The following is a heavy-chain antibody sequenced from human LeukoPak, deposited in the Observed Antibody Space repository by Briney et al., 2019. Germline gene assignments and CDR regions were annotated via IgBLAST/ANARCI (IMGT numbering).Heavy chain of an antibody. CDR1: GFTFSSCN. V-gene: IGHV3-21*01. D-gene: IGHD5-12*01. CDR2: ISSGSSFI. Sequence: GGSLRLSCAASGFTFSSCNMIWVRQAPGKGLEWVSFISSGSSFISYADSVKGRFTISRDNAKNSLYLQMNSLRVEDTALYFCAREVDPTVASIPFDYWGQGALVTVSS. J-gene: IGHJ4*02. CDR3: AREVDPTVASIPFDY.